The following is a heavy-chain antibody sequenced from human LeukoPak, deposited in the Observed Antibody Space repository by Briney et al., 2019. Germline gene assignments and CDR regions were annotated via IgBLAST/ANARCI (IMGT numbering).Heavy chain of an antibody. Sequence: GGSLRLSCAASGFTFSTYAMSWVRQAPGKGLEWVSTISDSGANTYYADSVKGRFTISRDNSKNTLYLQMNSLRAEDTAVYYCTKGRYSGSLERGFDYWGQGTLVTVSS. CDR2: ISDSGANT. D-gene: IGHD1-26*01. J-gene: IGHJ4*02. V-gene: IGHV3-23*01. CDR1: GFTFSTYA. CDR3: TKGRYSGSLERGFDY.